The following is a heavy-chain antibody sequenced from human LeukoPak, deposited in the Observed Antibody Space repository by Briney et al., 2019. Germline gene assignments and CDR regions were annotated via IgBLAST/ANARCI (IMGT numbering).Heavy chain of an antibody. Sequence: SETLSLTCTVSGGSISSYYWSWIRQPAGKGLEWIGRIYTSGSTNYNPSLKSRVTMSVDTSKNQFSLKLSSVTAADTAVYYCARVIGYCSSTSCYRNNDAFDIWGQGTMVTVSS. D-gene: IGHD2-2*01. CDR3: ARVIGYCSSTSCYRNNDAFDI. CDR1: GGSISSYY. CDR2: IYTSGST. J-gene: IGHJ3*02. V-gene: IGHV4-4*07.